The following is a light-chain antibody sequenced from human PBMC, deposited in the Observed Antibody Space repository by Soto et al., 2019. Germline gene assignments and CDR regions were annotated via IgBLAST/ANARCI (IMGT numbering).Light chain of an antibody. J-gene: IGKJ1*01. CDR2: LGS. CDR1: QSLLHSNGYNY. V-gene: IGKV2-28*01. CDR3: MQALQTRT. Sequence: DIVLTQSPLALPVTPGEPASISCRSSQSLLHSNGYNYLDWYLQKPGQSPQLLIFLGSNRASGVPDRLSGSGSGTDFTLKISRVEAEDVGVYYCMQALQTRTFGQGTKMEI.